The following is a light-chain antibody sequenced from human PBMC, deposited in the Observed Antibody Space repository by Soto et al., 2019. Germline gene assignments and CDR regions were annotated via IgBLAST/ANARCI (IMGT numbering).Light chain of an antibody. CDR2: LAS. CDR3: QQFGSSPST. Sequence: EIVLTQSPGTLSLSPGERATLSCRASQSVADNLIAWYQQKPGQAPRLLVYLASTRATGIPDRFSGSGSGTDFSLTISRLEPEDCAVYYCQQFGSSPSTFGPGTRVDI. J-gene: IGKJ2*01. V-gene: IGKV3-20*01. CDR1: QSVADNL.